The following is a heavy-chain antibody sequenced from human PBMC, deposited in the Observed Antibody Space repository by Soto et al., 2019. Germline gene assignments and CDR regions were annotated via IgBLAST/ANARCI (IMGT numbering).Heavy chain of an antibody. CDR1: GYTFTIYG. V-gene: IGHV1-18*04. D-gene: IGHD3-22*01. J-gene: IGHJ4*02. Sequence: QVQLVQSGAEVKKPGASVKVSCKASGYTFTIYGISWVRQAPGQGLEWMGWISGYNGNTDYAQNLQDRVTLTTDASTSSVYMELRSLRSDDTAVYYCARVEYYDSSGYYGYLGQGTLITVSS. CDR3: ARVEYYDSSGYYGY. CDR2: ISGYNGNT.